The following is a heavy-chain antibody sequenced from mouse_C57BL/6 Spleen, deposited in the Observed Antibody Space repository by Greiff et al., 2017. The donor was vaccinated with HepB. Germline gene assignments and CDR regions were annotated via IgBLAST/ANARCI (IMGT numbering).Heavy chain of an antibody. CDR3: ARLGDYDGFAY. D-gene: IGHD2-4*01. V-gene: IGHV1-4*01. CDR2: INPSSGYT. J-gene: IGHJ3*01. Sequence: QVQLKESGAELARPGASVKMSCKASGYTFTSYTMHWVKQRPGQGLEWIGYINPSSGYTKYNQKFKDKATLTADKSSSTAYMQLSSLTSEDSAVYYCARLGDYDGFAYWGQGTLVTVSA. CDR1: GYTFTSYT.